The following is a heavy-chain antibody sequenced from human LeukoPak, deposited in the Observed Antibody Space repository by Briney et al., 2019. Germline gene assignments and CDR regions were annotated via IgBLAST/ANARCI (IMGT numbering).Heavy chain of an antibody. Sequence: SETLSLTCTVSGGSISTCYWSWIRQPPGKGLEWIGYIYYSGSINYNPSLKSRVTISVDTSRNQFSLKLSSVTAADTAVYYCARGATVTIDAFDIWGQGTMVTVSS. CDR3: ARGATVTIDAFDI. D-gene: IGHD4-17*01. CDR2: IYYSGSI. J-gene: IGHJ3*02. CDR1: GGSISTCY. V-gene: IGHV4-59*12.